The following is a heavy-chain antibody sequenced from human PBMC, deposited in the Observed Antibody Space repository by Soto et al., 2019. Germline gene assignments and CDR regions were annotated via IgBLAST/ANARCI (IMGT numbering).Heavy chain of an antibody. Sequence: GGSLRLSCAASGFTFSSYSMNWVRQAPGKGLEWVSYISSSSSTIYYADSVKGRFTISKDNAKNSLYLQMNSLRAEDTDVYYCARVPTYEEAVVPAANDAFDIWGQGTMVTVSS. CDR1: GFTFSSYS. D-gene: IGHD2-2*01. J-gene: IGHJ3*02. V-gene: IGHV3-48*01. CDR2: ISSSSSTI. CDR3: ARVPTYEEAVVPAANDAFDI.